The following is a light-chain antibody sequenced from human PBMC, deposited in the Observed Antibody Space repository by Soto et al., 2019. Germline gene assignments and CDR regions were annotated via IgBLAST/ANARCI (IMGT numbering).Light chain of an antibody. V-gene: IGKV1-5*03. J-gene: IGKJ1*01. CDR2: KAS. Sequence: DIQMTQSPSTLCASVGGRVTIACRASQSISVWLAWYQQKAGKAPNLLIYKASRLESGVPSRFSGSGSETEFTLTISGLQPGDSATYYCQQYNSYSPTFGQGTKVDI. CDR3: QQYNSYSPT. CDR1: QSISVW.